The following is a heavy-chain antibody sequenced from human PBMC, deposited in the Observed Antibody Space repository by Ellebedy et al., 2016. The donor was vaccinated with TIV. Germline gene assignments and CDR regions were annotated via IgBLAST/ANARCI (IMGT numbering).Heavy chain of an antibody. J-gene: IGHJ5*02. Sequence: MPSETLSLTCTVSGGSISSYYWSWIRQPAGKGLEWIGRIYTSGSTNYNPSLKSRVTMSVDTSKNQFSLKLSSVTAADTAVYYCARDRAPPFYSSGHRFDPWGQGTLVTVSS. CDR1: GGSISSYY. CDR2: IYTSGST. CDR3: ARDRAPPFYSSGHRFDP. D-gene: IGHD6-19*01. V-gene: IGHV4-4*07.